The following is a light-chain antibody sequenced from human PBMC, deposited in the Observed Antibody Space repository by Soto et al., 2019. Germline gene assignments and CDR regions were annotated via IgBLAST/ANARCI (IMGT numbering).Light chain of an antibody. Sequence: EIVMTQSPATLSVSPGERATLSCRASQSVSSNLAWYQQKPGQAPRLLIYGASTRATGIPARFSGSGSGTECTLTISSLQSEDFAVYYCQQYNNWVVWTFGQGTKVEIK. CDR2: GAS. CDR1: QSVSSN. V-gene: IGKV3-15*01. CDR3: QQYNNWVVWT. J-gene: IGKJ1*01.